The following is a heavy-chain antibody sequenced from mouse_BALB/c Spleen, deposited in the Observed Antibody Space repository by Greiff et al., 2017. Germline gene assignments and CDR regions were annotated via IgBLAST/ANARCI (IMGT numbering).Heavy chain of an antibody. V-gene: IGHV2-9-2*01. D-gene: IGHD2-1*01. CDR3: GRDGNYGAMDC. J-gene: IGHJ4*01. CDR2: IWTGGGT. Sequence: VMLVESGPGLVAPSQSLSLSCTVSGFSLTSYGVHWIRQPPGKGLEWLGVIWTGGGTNYNSAFMSRLSISKDNSKSQVFLKMNSLQTDDTAISYCGRDGNYGAMDCWGQGTSVTGSS. CDR1: GFSLTSYG.